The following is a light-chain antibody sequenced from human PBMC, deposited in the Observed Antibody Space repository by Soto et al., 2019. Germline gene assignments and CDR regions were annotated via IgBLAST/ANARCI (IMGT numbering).Light chain of an antibody. CDR3: QQFSSYPLT. CDR1: QSVSNNY. V-gene: IGKV3-20*01. J-gene: IGKJ4*01. CDR2: DAS. Sequence: EIVLTQSPGTLSLSPGERGTLSSRASQSVSNNYLAWYQQKPGQAPRLLIYDASSRATGIPDRFSGGGSGTDFTLTISRLEPEDFAVYYCQQFSSYPLTFGGGTKVDIK.